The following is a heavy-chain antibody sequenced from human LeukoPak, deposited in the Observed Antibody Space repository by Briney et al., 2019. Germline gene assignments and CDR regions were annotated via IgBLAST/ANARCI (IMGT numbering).Heavy chain of an antibody. CDR3: ARGNRGAFDV. CDR2: TYYRSKWYN. CDR1: GNSVSTNSAS. D-gene: IGHD3-10*01. Sequence: SQTHSLTCAISGNSVSTNSASWNWIRQSPSRGLEWLGRTYYRSKWYNEYPVSVKSRIVINPDTSKNQFSLQLNSVTPEDTAVYYCARGNRGAFDVWGQGTMVTVSA. J-gene: IGHJ3*01. V-gene: IGHV6-1*01.